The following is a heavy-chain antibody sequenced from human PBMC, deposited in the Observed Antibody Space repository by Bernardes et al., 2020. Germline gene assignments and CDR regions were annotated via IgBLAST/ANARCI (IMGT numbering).Heavy chain of an antibody. D-gene: IGHD3-10*01. V-gene: IGHV4-59*01. CDR3: ARATMVQGVMFDY. CDR2: IYYSGST. CDR1: GGSISSYY. Sequence: SETLSLTCTVSGGSISSYYWSWIRQPPGKGLEWIGYIYYSGSTNYNPSLKSRVTISVDTSKNQFSLKLSSVTAADTAVYYCARATMVQGVMFDYWGQGTLVTVSS. J-gene: IGHJ4*02.